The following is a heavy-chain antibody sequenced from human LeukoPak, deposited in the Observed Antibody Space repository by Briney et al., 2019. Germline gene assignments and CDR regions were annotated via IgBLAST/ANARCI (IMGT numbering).Heavy chain of an antibody. CDR2: IQYDGSNK. J-gene: IGHJ3*02. V-gene: IGHV3-30*02. D-gene: IGHD2-2*03. CDR1: GFTFSSYG. CDR3: AKDWISDAFDI. Sequence: GGSLRLSCAASGFTFSSYGMHWVRQAPGKGLEWVAFIQYDGSNKYYADSVKGRFTISRDNSKNTLYLQMNSLRAEDTAVYYCAKDWISDAFDIWGQGTMVTVSS.